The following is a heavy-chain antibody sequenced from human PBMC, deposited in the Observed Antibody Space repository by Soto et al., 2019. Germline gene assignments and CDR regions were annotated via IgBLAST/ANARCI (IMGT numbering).Heavy chain of an antibody. V-gene: IGHV3-66*01. Sequence: EVKLVESGGGVVQPGGSLRLSCAASGVTVSNNYMTWVRQAPGKGLELVSSIYSTGNTFYADSVKGRFTISRDNSKNTLYLQMNSLRVEDTAVYYCARNVPVTTLGYWGQGTLVTVSS. D-gene: IGHD4-17*01. CDR1: GVTVSNNY. CDR2: IYSTGNT. J-gene: IGHJ4*02. CDR3: ARNVPVTTLGY.